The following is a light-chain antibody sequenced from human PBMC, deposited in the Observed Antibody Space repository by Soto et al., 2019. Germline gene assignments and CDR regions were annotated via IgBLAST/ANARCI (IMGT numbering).Light chain of an antibody. V-gene: IGKV1-5*03. Sequence: DIPMTQSPSTLSASVGDRVTITCRASQTISSWLAWYQQRPGKAPKLLIYKASNLQSGVPSRFSGSGSGTEFTLTISSLQPDDFATYYCQQYNDYSWTFGRGTKVEIK. CDR2: KAS. CDR1: QTISSW. CDR3: QQYNDYSWT. J-gene: IGKJ1*01.